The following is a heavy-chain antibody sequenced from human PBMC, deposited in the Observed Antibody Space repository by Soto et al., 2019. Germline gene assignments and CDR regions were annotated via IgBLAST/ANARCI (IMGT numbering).Heavy chain of an antibody. CDR2: ISYDGSLK. J-gene: IGHJ6*02. CDR3: AKDFKVSGSYYGSLNYYYGMDV. D-gene: IGHD3-10*01. Sequence: PGGSLRLSCAASGFTFSSYGMHWVRQAPGKGLEWVAIISYDGSLKYYADSVKGRFTISRDNSKSALYLQMNSLRPEDTAVYYRAKDFKVSGSYYGSLNYYYGMDVWGQGTTVTSP. CDR1: GFTFSSYG. V-gene: IGHV3-30*18.